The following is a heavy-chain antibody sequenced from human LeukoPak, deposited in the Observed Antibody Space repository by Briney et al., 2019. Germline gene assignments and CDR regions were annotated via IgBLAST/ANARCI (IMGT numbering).Heavy chain of an antibody. CDR3: VRAGVVPAASFDY. Sequence: ASVKVSCKASGYTFTGYYMHWVRQAPGQGLEWMGRINPNSGGTNYAQKFQGRVTMTRDTSISTAYMELSRLRSDDTAVYYCVRAGVVPAASFDYWGQGTLVTVSS. V-gene: IGHV1-2*06. CDR2: INPNSGGT. CDR1: GYTFTGYY. J-gene: IGHJ4*02. D-gene: IGHD2-2*01.